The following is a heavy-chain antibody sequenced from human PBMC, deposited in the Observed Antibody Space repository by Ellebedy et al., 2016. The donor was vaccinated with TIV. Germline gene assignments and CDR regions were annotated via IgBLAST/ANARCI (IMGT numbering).Heavy chain of an antibody. D-gene: IGHD6-19*01. V-gene: IGHV3-23*01. CDR2: FAGSGGSI. Sequence: GESLKISCVASGFTFRSYGMTWVRQAPGKGPEWVATFAGSGGSIYYADFVRGRFTISRDNSKNTLYLDMTSLRGEDTALYYCARMSSGWYFDNWGQGTPVTVSS. J-gene: IGHJ4*02. CDR1: GFTFRSYG. CDR3: ARMSSGWYFDN.